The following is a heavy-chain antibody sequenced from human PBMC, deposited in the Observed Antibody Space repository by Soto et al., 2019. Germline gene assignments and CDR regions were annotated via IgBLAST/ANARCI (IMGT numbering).Heavy chain of an antibody. V-gene: IGHV3-30-3*01. CDR2: ISHDGNNR. CDR1: GFTFSSCA. CDR3: AKDGGYYYGSGSYRLFYYGMDV. Sequence: QVQLVESGGGVVQPGRSLRLSCAASGFTFSSCAMHWVRQAPGKGLDWVAVISHDGNNRYYADSVMGRFTITRDISKNTLYLQMNSLRAEDTAVYYCAKDGGYYYGSGSYRLFYYGMDVWGQGTTVTVSS. J-gene: IGHJ6*02. D-gene: IGHD3-10*01.